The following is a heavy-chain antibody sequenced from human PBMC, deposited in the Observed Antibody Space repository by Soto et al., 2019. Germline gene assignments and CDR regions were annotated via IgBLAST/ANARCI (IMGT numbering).Heavy chain of an antibody. Sequence: QVHLQESGPGLLKPSETLSLTCSVSGGPIRSYYLSWVRQAPGKGLEWIAYIAYTGITGYNPSLRSRVTISGDTSQNVFSLKMTSVTDADTAVYYCAREGFSGYEALDYWGQGILVTVSS. J-gene: IGHJ4*02. CDR2: IAYTGIT. V-gene: IGHV4-59*01. CDR3: AREGFSGYEALDY. CDR1: GGPIRSYY. D-gene: IGHD5-12*01.